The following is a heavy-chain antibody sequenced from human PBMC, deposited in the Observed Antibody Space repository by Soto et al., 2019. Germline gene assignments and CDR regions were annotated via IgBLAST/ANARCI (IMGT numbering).Heavy chain of an antibody. CDR1: GFTFSSYS. V-gene: IGHV3-21*01. Sequence: GGSLRLSCAASGFTFSSYSMNWVRQAPGKGLEWVSSISSSSSYIYYADSVKGRFTISRDNAENSLYLQMNSLRAEDTAVYYCARADYYDFWSGQTDAFDIWGQGTMVTVSS. CDR2: ISSSSSYI. CDR3: ARADYYDFWSGQTDAFDI. J-gene: IGHJ3*02. D-gene: IGHD3-3*01.